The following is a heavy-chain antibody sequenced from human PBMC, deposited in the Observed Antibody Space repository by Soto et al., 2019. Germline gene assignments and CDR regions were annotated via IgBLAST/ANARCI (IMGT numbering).Heavy chain of an antibody. Sequence: QVQLVQSGAEVKKPGCSVKVSCKASGGTFSSYAISWVRQAPGQGLEWVGGIIAIFGTANYAQKFQGRFTITANKTTSTAYMELRSLRSEDTAVYYCEELACSVGICRLRFDYWGQGTLVTVSS. CDR2: IIAIFGTA. D-gene: IGHD2-15*01. CDR1: GGTFSSYA. J-gene: IGHJ4*02. CDR3: EELACSVGICRLRFDY. V-gene: IGHV1-69*06.